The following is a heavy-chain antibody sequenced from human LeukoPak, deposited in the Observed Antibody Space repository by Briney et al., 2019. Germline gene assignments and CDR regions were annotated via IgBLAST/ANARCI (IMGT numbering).Heavy chain of an antibody. J-gene: IGHJ4*02. CDR1: GFTFSSYG. Sequence: PGGSLRLSCAASGFTFSSYGIHWVRQAPGKGLVWVSRINSDGSVTTYADSVKGRFTISRDDAENTLYLHMNSLRAEDTAVYYCARGLQALPAAVADYWGQGTLVTVSS. D-gene: IGHD2-2*01. V-gene: IGHV3-74*01. CDR3: ARGLQALPAAVADY. CDR2: INSDGSVT.